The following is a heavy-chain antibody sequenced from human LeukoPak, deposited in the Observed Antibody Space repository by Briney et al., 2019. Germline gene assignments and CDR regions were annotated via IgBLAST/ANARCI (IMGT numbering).Heavy chain of an antibody. CDR3: ARAVGILDY. CDR1: GFTFSNAW. V-gene: IGHV3-11*04. J-gene: IGHJ4*02. D-gene: IGHD7-27*01. Sequence: GGSLRLSCAASGFTFSNAWMSWVRQAPGKGLEWVSYISSSGSTIYYADSVKGRFTISRNNAKNSLYLQMNSLRAEDTAVYYCARAVGILDYWGQGTLVTVSS. CDR2: ISSSGSTI.